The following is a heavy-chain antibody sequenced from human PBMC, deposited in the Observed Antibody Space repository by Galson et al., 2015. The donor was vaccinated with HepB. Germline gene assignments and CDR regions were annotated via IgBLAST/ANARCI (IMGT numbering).Heavy chain of an antibody. CDR2: IKSKTDNDTT. CDR1: GFTFSDAW. CDR3: TTLQWT. V-gene: IGHV3-15*01. Sequence: SLRLSCAASGFTFSDAWMYWVRQAPGKGLEWVGRIKSKTDNDTTGYAAPVEGRFTISRDDSKNTLYLQMNGLKTEDTAVYYCTTLQWTWGQGTLDTVSS. J-gene: IGHJ5*02. D-gene: IGHD6-19*01.